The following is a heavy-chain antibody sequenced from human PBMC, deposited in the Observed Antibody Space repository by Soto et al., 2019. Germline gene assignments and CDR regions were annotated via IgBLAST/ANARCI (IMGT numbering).Heavy chain of an antibody. CDR3: ARGAYYYDSSGLAY. CDR2: ISSSSSTI. V-gene: IGHV3-48*01. CDR1: GFTFSSYS. Sequence: EVQLVESGGGLVQPGGSLRLSCAASGFTFSSYSMNWVRQAPGKGLEWVSYISSSSSTIYYADSVKGRFTISRDNAKNSLDPQMNRLRAEEPAVYYCARGAYYYDSSGLAYWGQGTLVTVSS. J-gene: IGHJ4*02. D-gene: IGHD3-22*01.